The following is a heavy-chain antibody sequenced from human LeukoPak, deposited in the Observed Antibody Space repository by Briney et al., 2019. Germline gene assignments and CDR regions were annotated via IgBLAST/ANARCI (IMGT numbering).Heavy chain of an antibody. CDR3: AKDVEATITSGGYYFDH. J-gene: IGHJ4*02. V-gene: IGHV3-33*06. D-gene: IGHD5-12*01. Sequence: PGGSLRLSCAASGFIFSSYGMHWVRQAPGKGLEWVAVIWYDGSNKYYADSVKGRFTISRDTSRNSLYLRMHSLRPEDTAVYYCAKDVEATITSGGYYFDHWGQGALVTVSS. CDR2: IWYDGSNK. CDR1: GFIFSSYG.